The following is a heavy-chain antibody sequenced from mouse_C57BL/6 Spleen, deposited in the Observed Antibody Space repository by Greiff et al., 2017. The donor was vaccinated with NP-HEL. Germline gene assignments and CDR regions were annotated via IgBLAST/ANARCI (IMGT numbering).Heavy chain of an antibody. Sequence: QVQLQQPGTELVKPGSSVKLSCKASGYTFTSYWMHWVKQRPGQGLEWIGNINPSNGGTHYNEKFKSKATLTVDKSSSTAYMQLSRLTTEDSAVYYWVKSQLYNSNYPYAMDYWGQGTSVTVSS. D-gene: IGHD2-5*01. V-gene: IGHV1-53*01. J-gene: IGHJ4*01. CDR2: INPSNGGT. CDR1: GYTFTSYW. CDR3: VKSQLYNSNYPYAMDY.